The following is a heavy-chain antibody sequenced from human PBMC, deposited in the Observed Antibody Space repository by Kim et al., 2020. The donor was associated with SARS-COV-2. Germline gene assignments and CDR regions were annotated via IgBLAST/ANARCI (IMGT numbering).Heavy chain of an antibody. D-gene: IGHD6-19*01. CDR3: AKDHQSSGWPTFDY. CDR2: VNNGGNS. V-gene: IGHV3-23*01. Sequence: GGSLRLSCAASGFTFSRYAMSWVRQAPGKGPEWIASVNNGGNSYYADSVKGRFTVSRDNNKNTLDLQMSSLTAEDTALYYCAKDHQSSGWPTFDYWGQGT. J-gene: IGHJ4*02. CDR1: GFTFSRYA.